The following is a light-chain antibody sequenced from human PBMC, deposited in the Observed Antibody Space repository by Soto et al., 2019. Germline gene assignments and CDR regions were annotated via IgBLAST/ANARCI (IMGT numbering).Light chain of an antibody. Sequence: EVVMTQSPATLSVSPGERATLSCIASESVSSNLAWYQQKPVQAPRLLIYGAYTRATGIPARLSGSGSGREFTLTISSLQSEDFAVYYCQQYNNWPETFGQGTKV. CDR3: QQYNNWPET. J-gene: IGKJ1*01. CDR1: ESVSSN. CDR2: GAY. V-gene: IGKV3-15*01.